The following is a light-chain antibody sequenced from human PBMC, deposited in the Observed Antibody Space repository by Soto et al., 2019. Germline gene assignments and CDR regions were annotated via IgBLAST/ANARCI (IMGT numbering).Light chain of an antibody. Sequence: QTVVTQEPSLTVFPGGTVTLTCGSSTGVVTSGLYPNWFQQRPGQVPRALIYSTTNKHSWTPARFSGSLLGGKAALTLSGAQPEDEAEYYCLLYFGGAQFWVFGGGTKLTVL. J-gene: IGLJ3*02. V-gene: IGLV7-43*01. CDR3: LLYFGGAQFWV. CDR2: STT. CDR1: TGVVTSGLY.